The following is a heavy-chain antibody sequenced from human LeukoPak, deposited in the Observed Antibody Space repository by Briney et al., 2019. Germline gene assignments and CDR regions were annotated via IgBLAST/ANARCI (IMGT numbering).Heavy chain of an antibody. Sequence: ASVKVSCKASVYTFTSYGISWVRQAPGQGLEWMGWICAYNGNTNYAQKLQGRVTMTTDTSTSTAYMELRSLRSDDTAVYYCAINPRSPHFPNDAFDIWGQGTMVTVSS. V-gene: IGHV1-18*01. CDR3: AINPRSPHFPNDAFDI. J-gene: IGHJ3*02. D-gene: IGHD6-13*01. CDR2: ICAYNGNT. CDR1: VYTFTSYG.